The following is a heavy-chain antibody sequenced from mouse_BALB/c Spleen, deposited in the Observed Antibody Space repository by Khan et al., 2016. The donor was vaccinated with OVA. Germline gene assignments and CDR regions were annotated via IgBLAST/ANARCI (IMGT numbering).Heavy chain of an antibody. CDR2: INTTSGYT. V-gene: IGHV1-7*01. CDR1: GYTFTSYW. Sequence: QVQLQQSGAELAKPGASVKMSCKASGYTFTSYWMHWVKQRPGQGMEWIGYINTTSGYTDYNEKFKDKATLSADKSSSTAYMQLSSLTSEDAAVYYCARDRIDYWGQGTTLTVSS. CDR3: ARDRIDY. J-gene: IGHJ2*01.